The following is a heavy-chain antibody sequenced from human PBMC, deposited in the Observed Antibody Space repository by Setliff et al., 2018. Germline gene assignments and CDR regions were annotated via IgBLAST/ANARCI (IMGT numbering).Heavy chain of an antibody. CDR2: IKQDGSEK. CDR3: ARPLSSSWYVGLDS. J-gene: IGHJ4*02. Sequence: GSLRLSCVASGFTFSRYWMSWVRQAPGKGLEWVANIKQDGSEKYYVDSVKGRFTISRDNAKKSVYLQMNSLRAEDTAVYYCARPLSSSWYVGLDSWGQGTLVTVSS. D-gene: IGHD6-13*01. CDR1: GFTFSRYW. V-gene: IGHV3-7*01.